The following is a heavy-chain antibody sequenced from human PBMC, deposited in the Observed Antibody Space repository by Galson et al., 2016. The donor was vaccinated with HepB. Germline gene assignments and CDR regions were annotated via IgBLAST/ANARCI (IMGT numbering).Heavy chain of an antibody. J-gene: IGHJ4*02. V-gene: IGHV3-23*01. CDR1: GFTFSSYG. D-gene: IGHD7-27*01. CDR2: ISTSGDRI. CDR3: AKDDLVNWGSPMDY. Sequence: SLRLSCAASGFTFSSYGMSWVRQASGKGLEWVSGISTSGDRIKYADSVKGRFTISRDNSKNTLYLQMNSLRAEDTAVYYCAKDDLVNWGSPMDYWGQGTLVTVSS.